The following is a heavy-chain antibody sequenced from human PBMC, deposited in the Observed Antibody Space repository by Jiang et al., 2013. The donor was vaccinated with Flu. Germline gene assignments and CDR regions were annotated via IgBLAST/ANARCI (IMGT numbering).Heavy chain of an antibody. J-gene: IGHJ4*02. Sequence: GLVQPGGSLRLSCAASGFTFSSYAMSWVRQAPGKGLEWVSGISGSGGSTYYADSAKGRFTISRDNSKNTLYLQMNSLGAEDTAVYYCAKLPAAAGWKLYYFDYWGQGTLVTVSS. CDR3: AKLPAAAGWKLYYFDY. CDR1: GFTFSSYA. CDR2: ISGSGGST. D-gene: IGHD6-13*01. V-gene: IGHV3-23*01.